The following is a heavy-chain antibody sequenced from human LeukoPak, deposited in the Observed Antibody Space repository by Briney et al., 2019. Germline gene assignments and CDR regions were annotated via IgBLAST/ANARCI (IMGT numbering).Heavy chain of an antibody. V-gene: IGHV4-34*01. CDR1: GGSFSGYY. Sequence: TSETLSLTCAVYGGSFSGYYWSWIRQPPGKGLEWIGYIYHSGSTYYNPSLKSRVTISVDRSKNQFSLKLSSVTAADTAVYYCARSYSSGWYRWWYFDYWGQGTLVTVSS. J-gene: IGHJ4*02. CDR3: ARSYSSGWYRWWYFDY. CDR2: IYHSGST. D-gene: IGHD6-19*01.